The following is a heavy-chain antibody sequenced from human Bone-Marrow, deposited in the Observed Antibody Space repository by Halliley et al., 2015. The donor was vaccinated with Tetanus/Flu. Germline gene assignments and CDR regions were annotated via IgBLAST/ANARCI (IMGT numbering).Heavy chain of an antibody. CDR2: ITLNGGTT. CDR3: VKENWGVYFYAFGD. J-gene: IGHJ4*02. Sequence: SAITLNGGTTYFANSVKGRVTISRDNSKTPLYLQMSGLRTEDTAVYYCVKENWGVYFYAFGDWGQGTLVTVSS. D-gene: IGHD3-10*01. V-gene: IGHV3-64D*06.